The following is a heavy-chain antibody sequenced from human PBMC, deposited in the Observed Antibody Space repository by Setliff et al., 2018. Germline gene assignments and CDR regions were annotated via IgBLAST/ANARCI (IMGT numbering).Heavy chain of an antibody. Sequence: SETLSLTCAVSGYSISSGYIWGWIRQPPGKGLEWVGNIGHTGSINYNPSLKSRLTISRDTSKNQVSLKLNSVTATDTAVYYCARGLGHGGDSDYWGQGILVTVSS. CDR1: GYSISSGYI. CDR2: IGHTGSI. D-gene: IGHD2-21*02. J-gene: IGHJ4*02. V-gene: IGHV4-38-2*01. CDR3: ARGLGHGGDSDY.